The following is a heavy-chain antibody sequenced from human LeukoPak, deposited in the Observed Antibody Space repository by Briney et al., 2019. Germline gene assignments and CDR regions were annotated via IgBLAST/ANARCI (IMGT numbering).Heavy chain of an antibody. Sequence: SETLSLTCTVSGDSISSGGNYWSWLRQHPGKGLEWIGYIYYSGSTYYNPSLKSRLTISVDTSKNQFSLKLSSVTAAVTAVYYCARWGNSGYASGYFDYWGQGTLVTVSS. D-gene: IGHD5-12*01. CDR3: ARWGNSGYASGYFDY. CDR2: IYYSGST. V-gene: IGHV4-31*03. CDR1: GDSISSGGNY. J-gene: IGHJ4*02.